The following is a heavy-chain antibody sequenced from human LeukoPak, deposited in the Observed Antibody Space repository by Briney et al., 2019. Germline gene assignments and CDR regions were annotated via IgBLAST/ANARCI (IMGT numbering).Heavy chain of an antibody. D-gene: IGHD3-16*02. J-gene: IGHJ5*02. V-gene: IGHV4-59*01. CDR1: GGSNSSYY. CDR2: IYYSGTT. CDR3: ARGGSYVWVSYLLESWFDP. Sequence: SETLSLTCTVSGGSNSSYYWNWIRQPPRKGLAWIGFIYYSGTTNQNPSLKSRVTISVETSKNQFSLKLSSVTAADTAVYYCARGGSYVWVSYLLESWFDPWGQGTLVTVSS.